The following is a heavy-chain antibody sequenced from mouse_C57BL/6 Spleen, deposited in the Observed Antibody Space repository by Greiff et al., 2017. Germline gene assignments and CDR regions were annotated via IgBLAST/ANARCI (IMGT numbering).Heavy chain of an antibody. CDR1: GYTFTSYG. D-gene: IGHD3-2*02. Sequence: LVESGAELARPGASVKLSCKASGYTFTSYGISWVKQRTGQGLEWIGEIYPRSGNTYYNEKFKGKATLTADKSSSTAYMELRSLTSEDSAVYFCARRSSGYQIDYWGQGTTLTVSS. V-gene: IGHV1-81*01. CDR2: IYPRSGNT. CDR3: ARRSSGYQIDY. J-gene: IGHJ2*01.